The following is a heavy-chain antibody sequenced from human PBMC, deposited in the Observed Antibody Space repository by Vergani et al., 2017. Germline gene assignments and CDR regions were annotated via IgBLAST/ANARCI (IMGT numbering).Heavy chain of an antibody. J-gene: IGHJ6*02. D-gene: IGHD6-13*01. V-gene: IGHV4-61*02. CDR3: ARDPLYSTTWPFLLLDMDV. Sequence: QLQLQESGPGLVRPSQTLSLTCTVSGGSISSGSYYWSWFRQPAGKGLEWIGRFYPGGGTSYNPSLKSRVTISVDTSKNQFSLQLSSVTAADTAVYYCARDPLYSTTWPFLLLDMDVWGQGTTVTVSS. CDR2: FYPGGGT. CDR1: GGSISSGSYY.